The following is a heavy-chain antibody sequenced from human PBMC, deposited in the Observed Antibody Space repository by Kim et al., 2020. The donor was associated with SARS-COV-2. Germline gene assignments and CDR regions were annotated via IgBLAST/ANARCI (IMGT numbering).Heavy chain of an antibody. Sequence: NNNPSISSRVTMSVDTSKNQFSLKLTSVTAADTAGYYCAKVPVTTVAFDMWGQGTMVTVSS. V-gene: IGHV4-4*07. CDR3: AKVPVTTVAFDM. J-gene: IGHJ3*02. D-gene: IGHD4-17*01.